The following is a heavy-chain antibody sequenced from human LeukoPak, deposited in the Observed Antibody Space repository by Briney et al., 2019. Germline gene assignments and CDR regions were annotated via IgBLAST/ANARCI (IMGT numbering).Heavy chain of an antibody. V-gene: IGHV3-7*01. J-gene: IGHJ6*03. D-gene: IGHD2-8*01. Sequence: GGSLRLSCAASGFTFSSYEMNWVRQAPGKGLEWVANIKQDGSEKYYVDSVKGRFTISRDNAKNSLYLQMNSMRAEDTAVYYCAREGIVQNYYYYMDVWGKGTTVTVSS. CDR1: GFTFSSYE. CDR3: AREGIVQNYYYYMDV. CDR2: IKQDGSEK.